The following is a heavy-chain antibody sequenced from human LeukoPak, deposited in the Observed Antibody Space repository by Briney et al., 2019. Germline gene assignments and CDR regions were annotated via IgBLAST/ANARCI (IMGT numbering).Heavy chain of an antibody. CDR3: ARALGYCSGGSCWHWFDP. Sequence: ASVTVSCKASGYTFTGYYMQWVRQAPGQGLEWMGWINPNSGGTNYAQKFQGRVTMTRDTSISTAYMELSRLRSDDTAVYYCARALGYCSGGSCWHWFDPWGQGTLVTVSS. CDR1: GYTFTGYY. J-gene: IGHJ5*02. D-gene: IGHD2-15*01. CDR2: INPNSGGT. V-gene: IGHV1-2*02.